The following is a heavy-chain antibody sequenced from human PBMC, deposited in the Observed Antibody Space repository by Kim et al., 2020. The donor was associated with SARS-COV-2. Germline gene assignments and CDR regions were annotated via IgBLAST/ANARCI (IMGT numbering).Heavy chain of an antibody. CDR1: GFTFSSYA. V-gene: IGHV3-23*01. CDR2: ISGSGGST. J-gene: IGHJ3*02. Sequence: GGSLRLSCAASGFTFSSYAMSWVRQAPGKGLEWVSAISGSGGSTYYADSVKGRFTISRDNSKNTLYLQMNSLRAEDTAVYYCAKDLSYSSGWHPPVLDAFDIWGQGTMVTVSS. CDR3: AKDLSYSSGWHPPVLDAFDI. D-gene: IGHD6-19*01.